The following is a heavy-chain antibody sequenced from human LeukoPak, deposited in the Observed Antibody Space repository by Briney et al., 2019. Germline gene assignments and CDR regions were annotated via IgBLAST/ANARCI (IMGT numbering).Heavy chain of an antibody. V-gene: IGHV4-4*07. CDR2: IYSSGST. CDR1: GGSISSYS. CDR3: ARLWRWLQQGDY. J-gene: IGHJ4*02. D-gene: IGHD5-24*01. Sequence: PSETLSLTCTVSGGSISSYSWSWIRQPAGKGLEWIGHIYSSGSTNYNPSLKSRVTISVDTSKNQLSLKLSSVTAADTAVYYCARLWRWLQQGDYWGQGTLVTVSS.